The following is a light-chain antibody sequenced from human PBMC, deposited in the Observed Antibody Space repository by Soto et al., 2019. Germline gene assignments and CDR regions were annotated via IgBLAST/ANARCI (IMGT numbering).Light chain of an antibody. Sequence: QPVLTQPPSVSGAPGQRVTISCTGSSSNIGAGYDVHWYQQLPGTAPKLLIYGNSNRPSGVPDRFSGSKSGTSASLAITGLQAEDEADYYCQSYDSSLFWVFGGGTKLTVL. J-gene: IGLJ3*02. CDR3: QSYDSSLFWV. CDR2: GNS. CDR1: SSNIGAGYD. V-gene: IGLV1-40*01.